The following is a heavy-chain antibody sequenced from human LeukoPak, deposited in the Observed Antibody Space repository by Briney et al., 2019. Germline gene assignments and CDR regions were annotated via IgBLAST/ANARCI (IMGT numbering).Heavy chain of an antibody. CDR1: GFTFSSYA. CDR3: AKDRYYDSSGYYYSY. Sequence: GGSLRLSCAASGFTFSSYAMSWVRQAPGKGLEWVSAISGSGGSTYYADSVKGRFTISRDNSKNTLYLQMNSLRAEDAAVYYCAKDRYYDSSGYYYSYWGQGTLVTVSS. V-gene: IGHV3-23*01. J-gene: IGHJ4*02. D-gene: IGHD3-22*01. CDR2: ISGSGGST.